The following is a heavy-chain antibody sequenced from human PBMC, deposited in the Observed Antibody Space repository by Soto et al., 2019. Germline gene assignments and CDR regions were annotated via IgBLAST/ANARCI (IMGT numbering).Heavy chain of an antibody. V-gene: IGHV3-30*18. J-gene: IGHJ4*02. Sequence: GGSLRLSCAASGFTFSSYGMHWVRQAPGKGLEWVAVISYDGSNKYYADSVKGRFTISRDNSKNTLYLQMNSLRAEDMAVYYCANDVIGTTAPTRFLEWLLYFDYWGQGTLVTVSS. CDR2: ISYDGSNK. CDR1: GFTFSSYG. D-gene: IGHD3-3*01. CDR3: ANDVIGTTAPTRFLEWLLYFDY.